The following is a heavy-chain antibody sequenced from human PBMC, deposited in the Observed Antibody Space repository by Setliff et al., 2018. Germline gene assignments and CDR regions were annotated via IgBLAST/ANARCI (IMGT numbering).Heavy chain of an antibody. CDR1: GFIFRSYE. V-gene: IGHV3-48*03. CDR2: INSGGTKI. CDR3: ARAAAPAGGRVYYDL. Sequence: GSLRLSCAASGFIFRSYEMNWVRQTPGKGLEWVSYINSGGTKIYYADSVEGRFTISRDNGKNSLYLQMDILRVEDTAIYYCARAAAPAGGRVYYDLWGQGTLVTVSS. J-gene: IGHJ4*02. D-gene: IGHD6-13*01.